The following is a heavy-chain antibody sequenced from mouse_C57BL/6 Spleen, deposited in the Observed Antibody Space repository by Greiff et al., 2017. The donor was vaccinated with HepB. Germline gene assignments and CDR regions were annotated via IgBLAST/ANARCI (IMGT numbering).Heavy chain of an antibody. CDR3: ANYGSSYGYFDV. J-gene: IGHJ1*03. CDR2: IYPRSGNT. D-gene: IGHD1-1*01. V-gene: IGHV1-81*01. Sequence: VQLKESGAELARPGASVKLSCKASGYTFTSYGISWVKQRTGQGLEWIGEIYPRSGNTYYNEKFKGKATLTADKSSSTAYMELRSLTSEDSAVYFCANYGSSYGYFDVWGTGTTVTVSS. CDR1: GYTFTSYG.